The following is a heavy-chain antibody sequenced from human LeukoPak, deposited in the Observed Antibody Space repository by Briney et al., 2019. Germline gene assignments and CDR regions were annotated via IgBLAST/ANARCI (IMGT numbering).Heavy chain of an antibody. CDR2: IIPIFGTA. V-gene: IGHV1-69*13. CDR1: GGTFISYA. J-gene: IGHJ4*02. CDR3: ARDHSGSYWDWDY. Sequence: SVKVSCKASGGTFISYAISWVRQAPGQGLEWMGGIIPIFGTANYAQKFQGRVTITADESTSTAYMELSSLRSEDTAVYYCARDHSGSYWDWDYWGQGTLVTVSS. D-gene: IGHD1-26*01.